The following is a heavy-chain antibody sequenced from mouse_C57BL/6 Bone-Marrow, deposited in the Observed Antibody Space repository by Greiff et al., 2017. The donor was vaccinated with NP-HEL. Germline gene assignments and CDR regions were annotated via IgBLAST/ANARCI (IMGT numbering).Heavy chain of an antibody. Sequence: VQLQQSGAELVRPGTSVKMSCKASGYTFTNYWIGWAKQRPGHGLEWIGDIYPGGGYTNYNEKFKGKATLTADNSSSTAYMQFSSLTSEDSAIYYCAGCYDGSSYVYYAMDYWGQGTSVTVSS. CDR3: AGCYDGSSYVYYAMDY. D-gene: IGHD1-1*01. CDR2: IYPGGGYT. V-gene: IGHV1-63*01. J-gene: IGHJ4*01. CDR1: GYTFTNYW.